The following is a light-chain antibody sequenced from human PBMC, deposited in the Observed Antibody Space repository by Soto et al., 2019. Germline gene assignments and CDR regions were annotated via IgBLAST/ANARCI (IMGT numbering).Light chain of an antibody. CDR3: QQYSAWPLT. J-gene: IGKJ4*01. CDR1: QIIRNT. Sequence: EIVMTQSPATLSVSPGESATLSCRASQIIRNTYLAWYQQKPGQTPRLLIYGISSRATGIPDRFSGSGSGTEFTLTISSLQSEDSATYYCQQYSAWPLTFGXGX. V-gene: IGKV3D-15*01. CDR2: GIS.